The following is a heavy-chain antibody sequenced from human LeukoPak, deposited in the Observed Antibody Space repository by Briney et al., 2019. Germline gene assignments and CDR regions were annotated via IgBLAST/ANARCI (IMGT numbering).Heavy chain of an antibody. CDR3: AKDAVLLWFGQLYYMDV. CDR2: ISGSGGST. Sequence: GGSLRLSCAASGFTFSSYAMSWVRQAPGKGLEWVSAISGSGGSTYYADSVKGRFTISRDNSKNTLYLQMNSLRAEDTAVYYCAKDAVLLWFGQLYYMDVWGKGTTVTVSS. V-gene: IGHV3-23*01. J-gene: IGHJ6*03. CDR1: GFTFSSYA. D-gene: IGHD3-10*01.